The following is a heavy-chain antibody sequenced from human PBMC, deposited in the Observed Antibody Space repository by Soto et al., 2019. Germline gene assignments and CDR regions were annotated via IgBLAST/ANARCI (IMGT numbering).Heavy chain of an antibody. Sequence: SETLSLTCAVYGGSFSGYSWTWIRQPPGTGLEWIGEINHTGSTNYNPSLKSRVTISVDTSKNQFSLKLSSVTAADTAVYYCARDPAADSSGYDYWGQGTLVTVS. J-gene: IGHJ4*02. D-gene: IGHD3-22*01. CDR1: GGSFSGYS. V-gene: IGHV4-34*01. CDR2: INHTGST. CDR3: ARDPAADSSGYDY.